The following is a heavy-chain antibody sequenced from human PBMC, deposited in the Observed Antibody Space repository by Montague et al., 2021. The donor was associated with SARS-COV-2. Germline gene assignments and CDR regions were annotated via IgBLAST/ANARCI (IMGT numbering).Heavy chain of an antibody. CDR2: TYYRSKWYN. D-gene: IGHD6-25*01. J-gene: IGHJ6*02. CDR3: AGEQQRLGAVYYYYGMDV. CDR1: GDSVSSHSAA. V-gene: IGHV6-1*01. Sequence: CAISGDSVSSHSAAWNWLRQSPSRGLEWLGRTYYRSKWYNDYALSVKSRITINPDTSKNQFSLQLNSVTPEDTAVYYCAGEQQRLGAVYYYYGMDVWGQGTTVTVSS.